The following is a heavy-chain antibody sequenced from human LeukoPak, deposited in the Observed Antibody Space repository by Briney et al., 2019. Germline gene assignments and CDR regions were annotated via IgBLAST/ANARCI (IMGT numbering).Heavy chain of an antibody. D-gene: IGHD3-10*02. V-gene: IGHV3-9*01. CDR3: ARCSTPGLYYYYGMDV. CDR1: GFTFDDYA. Sequence: GGSLRLSCAASGFTFDDYAMHWVRQGPGKGLEWVSGISWKSGGIGYADSVKGRFTISRDNAKNSLYLQMNSLRAEDTAVYYCARCSTPGLYYYYGMDVWGQGTTVTVSS. J-gene: IGHJ6*02. CDR2: ISWKSGGI.